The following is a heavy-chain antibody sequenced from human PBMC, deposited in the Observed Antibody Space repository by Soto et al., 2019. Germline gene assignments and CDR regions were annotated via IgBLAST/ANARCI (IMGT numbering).Heavy chain of an antibody. CDR1: GFTFSDYY. CDR2: ISSSGSTI. D-gene: IGHD2-2*01. V-gene: IGHV3-11*01. Sequence: QVQLVESGGGLVQPGGSLRLSCAASGFTFSDYYMSWIRQAPGKGLEWVSYISSSGSTIYYADSVKGRFTISRDNAKNSLYLQMNSLRAEDTAVYYCARDPYCSSTSCYAGPYYFDYWGQGTLVTVSS. J-gene: IGHJ4*02. CDR3: ARDPYCSSTSCYAGPYYFDY.